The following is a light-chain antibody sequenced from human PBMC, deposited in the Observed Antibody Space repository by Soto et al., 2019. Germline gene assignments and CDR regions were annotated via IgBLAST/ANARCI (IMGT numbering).Light chain of an antibody. CDR2: ASS. CDR1: QGISSY. CDR3: QQLNTFPVT. Sequence: DIQLTQSPSFLSASVGDRVTITCRASQGISSYLAWYQQTPGKAPKLLLYASSSLQSGVPSRFSGSGSGTEFTLTISSLQPEDFATYYCQQLNTFPVTFGQGTRLDI. V-gene: IGKV1-9*01. J-gene: IGKJ5*01.